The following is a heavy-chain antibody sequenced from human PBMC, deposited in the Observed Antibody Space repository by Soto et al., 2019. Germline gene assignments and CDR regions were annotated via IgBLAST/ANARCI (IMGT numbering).Heavy chain of an antibody. J-gene: IGHJ4*02. CDR2: VYYSGST. CDR3: ARQAID. Sequence: QVQLQESGPGLVKPSETLSLTCTVSGGSISDYYWSWFRQAPGKGLDWIGYVYYSGSTNYNPSLQSRVTMSVDTSKNQFSLKLSSVTAADTAVYYCARQAIDWVQGTLVTVSS. CDR1: GGSISDYY. V-gene: IGHV4-59*08.